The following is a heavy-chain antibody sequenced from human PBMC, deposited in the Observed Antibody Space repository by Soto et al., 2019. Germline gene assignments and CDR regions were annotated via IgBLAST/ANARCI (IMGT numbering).Heavy chain of an antibody. V-gene: IGHV1-18*01. CDR1: GYIFTSYG. J-gene: IGHJ6*03. CDR2: ISVDSGNT. D-gene: IGHD3-10*01. Sequence: QVQLVQSGAELKKPGASAKVSCKASGYIFTSYGISWVRQAPGQGLEGMAWISVDSGNTNYAQNFQGRVTMTTDTSASTAHMELRSLRSDDTAVYYCARFNGSGTNYYMDVWGKGTTVIVSS. CDR3: ARFNGSGTNYYMDV.